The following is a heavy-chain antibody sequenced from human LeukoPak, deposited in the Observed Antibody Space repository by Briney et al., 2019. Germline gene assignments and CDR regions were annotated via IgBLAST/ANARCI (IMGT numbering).Heavy chain of an antibody. CDR3: ARGIAAALDAFDV. D-gene: IGHD6-13*01. CDR2: IYYSGST. CDR1: GDSISSSSYY. J-gene: IGHJ3*01. Sequence: SETLSLTCTVSGDSISSSSYYWGWIRQPPGKGLEWIGSIYYSGSTYYNPSLKSRVTISVDTSKNQFSLKLSSVTAADTAVYYCARGIAAALDAFDVWGQGTMVTVSS. V-gene: IGHV4-39*07.